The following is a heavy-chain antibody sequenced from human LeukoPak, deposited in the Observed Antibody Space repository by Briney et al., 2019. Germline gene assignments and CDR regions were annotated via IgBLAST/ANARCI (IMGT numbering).Heavy chain of an antibody. CDR3: SRDNSVGDNAWWFDP. CDR1: GYTFTSYY. Sequence: ASVKVSCKASGYTFTSYYMHWVRQAPGQGLEWMGLINPTGGSTGYEQKFQRRVTMTRDMSTSTDYMELSSLRSEDTAIYYCSRDNSVGDNAWWFDPWGQGTLVTVSS. D-gene: IGHD1-26*01. CDR2: INPTGGST. V-gene: IGHV1-46*01. J-gene: IGHJ5*02.